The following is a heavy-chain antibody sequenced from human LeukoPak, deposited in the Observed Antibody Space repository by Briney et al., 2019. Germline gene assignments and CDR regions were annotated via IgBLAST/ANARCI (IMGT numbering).Heavy chain of an antibody. CDR2: IIPIFGTA. J-gene: IGHJ4*02. CDR1: GGTFSSYA. D-gene: IGHD3-22*01. Sequence: SVKVSCKASGGTFSSYAISWVRQAPGQGLEWMGRIIPIFGTANYAQKIQGRVTITTDESTSTAYMELSSLRSEDTAVYYCAREPRYYYDSSGYYYFDYWGQGTLVTVSS. V-gene: IGHV1-69*05. CDR3: AREPRYYYDSSGYYYFDY.